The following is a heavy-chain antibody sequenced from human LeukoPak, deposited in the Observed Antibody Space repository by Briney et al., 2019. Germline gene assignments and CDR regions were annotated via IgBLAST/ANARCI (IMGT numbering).Heavy chain of an antibody. CDR1: GFTFSSYA. J-gene: IGHJ4*02. V-gene: IGHV3-30*01. Sequence: GGSLRLSCAASGFTFSSYAMHWVRQAPGKGLEWVAVISYDGSNKYYADSVKGRFTISRDNSKNTLYLQMNSLRAEDTAAYYCARESDGYNHFDYWGQGALVTVSS. D-gene: IGHD5-24*01. CDR3: ARESDGYNHFDY. CDR2: ISYDGSNK.